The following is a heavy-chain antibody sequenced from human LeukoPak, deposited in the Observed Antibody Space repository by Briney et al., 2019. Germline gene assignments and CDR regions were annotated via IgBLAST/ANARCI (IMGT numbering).Heavy chain of an antibody. V-gene: IGHV4-34*01. CDR3: ARERTMYYYDSSGYLSNWFDP. J-gene: IGHJ5*02. CDR1: GGSFSGYY. D-gene: IGHD3-22*01. Sequence: SETLSLTCAVYGGSFSGYYWSWIRQPPGKGLEWIGEINHSGSTSCIPSLKSRVTISVDTSKNQFSLKLSSVTAADTAVYYCARERTMYYYDSSGYLSNWFDPWGQGTLVTVSS. CDR2: INHSGST.